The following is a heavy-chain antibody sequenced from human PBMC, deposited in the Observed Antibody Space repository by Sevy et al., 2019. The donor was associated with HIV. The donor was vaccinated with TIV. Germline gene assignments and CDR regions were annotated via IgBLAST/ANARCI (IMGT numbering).Heavy chain of an antibody. J-gene: IGHJ4*02. CDR2: VYYTGTT. Sequence: SETLSLTCAVSGDSISSNNYYWGWIRQSPGKGLEWIGIVYYTGTTYYNPSLKSRVTISVDTSKSQFSLMLSSVTAADTAVYFCAGSYYNFWNGYYNPFDSWGLGTLVTVSS. CDR1: GDSISSNNYY. CDR3: AGSYYNFWNGYYNPFDS. V-gene: IGHV4-39*01. D-gene: IGHD3-3*01.